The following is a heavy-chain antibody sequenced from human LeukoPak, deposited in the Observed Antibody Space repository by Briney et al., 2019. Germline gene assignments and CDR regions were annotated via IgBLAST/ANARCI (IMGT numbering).Heavy chain of an antibody. CDR3: THYSNYRYYFDY. CDR2: IIPILGIA. D-gene: IGHD4-11*01. CDR1: GGTFCSYT. J-gene: IGHJ4*02. V-gene: IGHV1-69*02. Sequence: SVKVSCKASGGTFCSYTISWVRQAPGQGLEWMGRIIPILGIANYAQKFQGRVTITADKSTSTAYMELSSLRSEDTAVYYRTHYSNYRYYFDYWGQGTLVTVSS.